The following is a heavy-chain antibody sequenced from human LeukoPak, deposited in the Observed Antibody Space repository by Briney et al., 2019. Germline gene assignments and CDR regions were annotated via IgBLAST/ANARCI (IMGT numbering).Heavy chain of an antibody. CDR1: GCTFSSYW. CDR2: IKQDGSEK. J-gene: IGHJ6*02. Sequence: GGSLRLFCAASGCTFSSYWMSWVRQAPGKGLEWVANIKQDGSEKYYVDSVKGRFTISRDNAKNSLYLQMNSLRAEDTAGYYCARGSGYAYPYGMDVWGQGTTVTVSS. CDR3: ARGSGYAYPYGMDV. V-gene: IGHV3-7*01. D-gene: IGHD5-12*01.